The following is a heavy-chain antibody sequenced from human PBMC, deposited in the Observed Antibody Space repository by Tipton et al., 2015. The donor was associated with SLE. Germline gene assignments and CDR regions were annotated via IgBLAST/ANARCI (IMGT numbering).Heavy chain of an antibody. V-gene: IGHV4-34*01. CDR3: ARQRYDSTNGMADFDY. CDR1: GGSFSDYY. D-gene: IGHD2-8*01. Sequence: AGLVKPSETLSLTCAVYGGSFSDYYWGWIRQPPGKGLEWIGSIYYSGSTYYTPSLKSRVTISVDTSKNQFSLKLSSVTAADTAFYYCARQRYDSTNGMADFDYWGQGTLVTVSS. J-gene: IGHJ4*02. CDR2: IYYSGST.